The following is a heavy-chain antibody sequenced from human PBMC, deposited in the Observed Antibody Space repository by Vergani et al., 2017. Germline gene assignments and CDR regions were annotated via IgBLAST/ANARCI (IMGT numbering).Heavy chain of an antibody. CDR2: ISSSSSYI. CDR3: ANMAYCSSTSCYGEGPFDY. J-gene: IGHJ4*02. Sequence: EVKLVEPGGGLVKPGGSLRLSCAASGFTFSSYSMNWFRQAPGKGLEWVSSISSSSSYIYYADSVKGRFTISRDNAKNSLYLQMNSLRAEDTAVYYCANMAYCSSTSCYGEGPFDYWGQGTLVTVSS. CDR1: GFTFSSYS. V-gene: IGHV3-21*01. D-gene: IGHD2-2*01.